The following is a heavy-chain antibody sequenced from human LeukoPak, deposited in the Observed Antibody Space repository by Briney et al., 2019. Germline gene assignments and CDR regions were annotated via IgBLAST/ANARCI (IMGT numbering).Heavy chain of an antibody. Sequence: ASVKVSCKASGYTFTSYDINWVRQAPGQGLEWMGWISAYNGNTNYAQKLQGRVTMTTDTSTSTAYMELRSLRSDDTAVYYCARELVRATTKNWFDPWGQGTLVTVSS. CDR3: ARELVRATTKNWFDP. CDR1: GYTFTSYD. J-gene: IGHJ5*02. D-gene: IGHD1-26*01. CDR2: ISAYNGNT. V-gene: IGHV1-18*01.